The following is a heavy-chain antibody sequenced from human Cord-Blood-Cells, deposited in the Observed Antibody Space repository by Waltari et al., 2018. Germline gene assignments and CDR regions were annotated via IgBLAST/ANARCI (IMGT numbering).Heavy chain of an antibody. V-gene: IGHV4-34*01. CDR1: GGSFSGYY. CDR3: ARGRDSSGYYFDY. D-gene: IGHD3-22*01. J-gene: IGHJ4*02. CDR2: INHSGST. Sequence: QVQLPQWGAGLLKPSETLSPPCSVHGGSFSGYYWTWILQPPGKGLEWIGEINHSGSTNYNPSLKSRVTISVDTSKNQFSLKLSSVTAADTAVYYCARGRDSSGYYFDYWGQGTLVTVSS.